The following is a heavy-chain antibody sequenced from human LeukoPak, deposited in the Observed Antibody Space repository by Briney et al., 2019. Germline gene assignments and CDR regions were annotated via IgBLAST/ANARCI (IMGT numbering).Heavy chain of an antibody. J-gene: IGHJ4*02. D-gene: IGHD3-3*01. Sequence: ASVKVSCKASGGTFSSYAISWVRQAPGQGLEWMGRIIPILGIANYAQKFQGRVTITADKSTSTAYMELSSLRSEDTAVYYCARVDDFFQGSDYWGQGTLVTVSS. V-gene: IGHV1-69*04. CDR3: ARVDDFFQGSDY. CDR1: GGTFSSYA. CDR2: IIPILGIA.